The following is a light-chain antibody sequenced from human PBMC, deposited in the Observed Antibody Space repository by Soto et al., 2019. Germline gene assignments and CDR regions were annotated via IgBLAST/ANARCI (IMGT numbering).Light chain of an antibody. CDR1: SSDVGSHNF. CDR2: EVT. J-gene: IGLJ2*01. Sequence: HSVLTQPASVSGSPGQSITISCTGTSSDVGSHNFVSWYQQRPGKAPKLMIFEVTKRPSGVSSRFSASKSGNTASLTISGVQAEDEADYYCCSYAGTTTWVFGGGTKLTVL. V-gene: IGLV2-23*02. CDR3: CSYAGTTTWV.